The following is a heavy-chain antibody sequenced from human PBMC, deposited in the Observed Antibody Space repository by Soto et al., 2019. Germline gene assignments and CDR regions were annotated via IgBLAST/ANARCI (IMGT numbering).Heavy chain of an antibody. J-gene: IGHJ5*02. CDR1: GFTFGDYA. CDR2: IRSKAYGGAT. V-gene: IGHV3-49*03. CDR3: TRYPPYCSGGSCYSGWFDP. Sequence: GGSLRLSCTASGFTFGDYAMSWFRQAPWKGLEWVGFIRSKAYGGATEYAASVKGRFTISRDDSKSIAYLQMNSLKTEDTAVYYCTRYPPYCSGGSCYSGWFDPWGQGTLVTVSS. D-gene: IGHD2-15*01.